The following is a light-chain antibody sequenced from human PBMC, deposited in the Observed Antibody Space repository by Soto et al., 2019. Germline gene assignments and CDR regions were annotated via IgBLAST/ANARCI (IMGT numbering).Light chain of an antibody. CDR3: AAWDDSLNGVV. J-gene: IGLJ2*01. Sequence: QSVLTQPPSASGTPGQRVTISCSGSTSNIGSHTLNWYQHLPGTAPKLLIYSSNQRPSGVPHRFSGSKSGTSASLAISGLQSEDEADYYCAAWDDSLNGVVFGGGTKVTVL. CDR2: SSN. CDR1: TSNIGSHT. V-gene: IGLV1-44*01.